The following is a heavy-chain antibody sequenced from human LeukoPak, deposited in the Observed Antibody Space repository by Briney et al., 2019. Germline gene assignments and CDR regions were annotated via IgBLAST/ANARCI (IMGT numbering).Heavy chain of an antibody. J-gene: IGHJ4*02. CDR2: IRYDGSNK. D-gene: IGHD4-23*01. CDR1: GFTFSSYG. CDR3: ARVPTVVPTPTDY. V-gene: IGHV3-30*02. Sequence: GGSLRLSCAASGFTFSSYGMHWVRQAPGKGLEWVAFIRYDGSNKYYADSVKGRFTISRDNAKNSLYLQMNSLRAEDTAVYYCARVPTVVPTPTDYWGQGTLVTVSS.